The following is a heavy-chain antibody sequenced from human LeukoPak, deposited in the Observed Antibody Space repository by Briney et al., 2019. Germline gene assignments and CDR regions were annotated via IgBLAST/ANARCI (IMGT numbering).Heavy chain of an antibody. J-gene: IGHJ4*02. CDR3: ARWSPLKQQRPPIHFDY. CDR1: GYTFTSYA. Sequence: RASVKVSCKASGYTFTSYAMNWVRQAPGQGLEWMGWINTNTGNPTYAQGFTGRFVFSLDTSVSTAYLQISSLKAEDTAVYYCARWSPLKQQRPPIHFDYWGQGTLVTVSS. D-gene: IGHD6-13*01. V-gene: IGHV7-4-1*02. CDR2: INTNTGNP.